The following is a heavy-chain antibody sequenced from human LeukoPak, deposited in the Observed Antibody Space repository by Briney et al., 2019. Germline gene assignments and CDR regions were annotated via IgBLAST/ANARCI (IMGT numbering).Heavy chain of an antibody. J-gene: IGHJ4*02. CDR3: ARGFGVSHRPRRTDKYYFDY. V-gene: IGHV1-69*05. CDR2: IIPIFGTA. CDR1: GGTLISYA. Sequence: SVKVSCKASGGTLISYAISWVRQAPGQGREWMGGIIPIFGTANYAQKFQGRVTITTDEATSTAYMELSSLRSEDPAVYYCARGFGVSHRPRRTDKYYFDYWGQGTLVTVSS. D-gene: IGHD3-3*01.